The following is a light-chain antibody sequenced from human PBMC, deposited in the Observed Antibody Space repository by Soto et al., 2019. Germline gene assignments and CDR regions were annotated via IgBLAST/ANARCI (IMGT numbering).Light chain of an antibody. CDR3: MQALQTRT. V-gene: IGKV2-28*01. Sequence: DIVMTQSPLSLPVTPGEPASISCRSNQSLLHSNGYNYLDWYLQKPGQSPQLLIYLGSNRASGVPDRFSGSGSGTDFTLKISRVEAEDVGVYYCMQALQTRTFGQGTKVDIK. J-gene: IGKJ1*01. CDR2: LGS. CDR1: QSLLHSNGYNY.